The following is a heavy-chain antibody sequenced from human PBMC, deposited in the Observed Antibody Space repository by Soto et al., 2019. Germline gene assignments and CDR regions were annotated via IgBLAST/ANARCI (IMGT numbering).Heavy chain of an antibody. CDR2: INHSGST. V-gene: IGHV4-34*01. CDR3: ARTSRFDY. Sequence: QVQLQQWGAGLLKPSETLSLTCAVYGGSFSSYYWSWIRQPPGKGLEWIGEINHSGSTNYNPSLKRRVTISVDTSKNQFSLQLSSVTAADTAVYYCARTSRFDYWGQGTLVTVSS. D-gene: IGHD6-6*01. CDR1: GGSFSSYY. J-gene: IGHJ4*02.